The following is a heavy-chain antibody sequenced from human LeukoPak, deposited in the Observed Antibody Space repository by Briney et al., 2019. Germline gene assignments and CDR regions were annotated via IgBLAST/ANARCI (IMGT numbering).Heavy chain of an antibody. J-gene: IGHJ4*02. V-gene: IGHV3-33*01. CDR2: IWYDGGNK. D-gene: IGHD6-13*01. Sequence: GRSLRLSCAASGFTFSSYSMHWVRQAPGKGLEWVAVIWYDGGNKYYADSVKGRFTISRDNSKNTLYLQMNSLRAEDTAVYYCARATVGSSWSPPLYWGQGTLVTVSS. CDR3: ARATVGSSWSPPLY. CDR1: GFTFSSYS.